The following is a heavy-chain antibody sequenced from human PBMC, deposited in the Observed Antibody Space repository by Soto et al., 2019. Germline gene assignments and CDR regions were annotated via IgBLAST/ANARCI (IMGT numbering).Heavy chain of an antibody. Sequence: SETLSLTCTVSGGSISSGGYYWSWIRQHPGKGLEWIGYIYYSGSTYYNPSLKSRVTISVDTSKNQFSLKLSSVTAADTAVYYCARIMVRGVIGSYFDYWGQGTLVTVSS. J-gene: IGHJ4*02. CDR1: GGSISSGGYY. CDR3: ARIMVRGVIGSYFDY. V-gene: IGHV4-31*03. CDR2: IYYSGST. D-gene: IGHD3-10*01.